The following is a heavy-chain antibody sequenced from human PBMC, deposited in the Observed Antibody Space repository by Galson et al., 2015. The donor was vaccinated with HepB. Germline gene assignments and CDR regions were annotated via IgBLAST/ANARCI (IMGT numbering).Heavy chain of an antibody. CDR1: GFTITNNY. J-gene: IGHJ4*02. CDR3: ARESDIINSHFDY. CDR2: IYSGGAT. Sequence: SLRLSCAASGFTITNNYMSWVRQAPGKGLEWVSVIYSGGATYYADSVKGRFTISRDKFSNTLYLQMNNLRGEDTAVYYCARESDIINSHFDYWGQGTLVIVSS. D-gene: IGHD2-15*01. V-gene: IGHV3-66*01.